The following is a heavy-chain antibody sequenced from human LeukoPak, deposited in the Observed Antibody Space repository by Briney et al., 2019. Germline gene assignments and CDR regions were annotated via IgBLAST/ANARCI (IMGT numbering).Heavy chain of an antibody. Sequence: ASVKVSCKASGYTFTSYYMHWVRQAPGQGLEWMGIINPSGGSTRYAQKFQGRVTMTTDTSTSTVYMELSSLRSDDTAVYYCARAMLLTYYYDSSGYYYSPYFDYWGQGTLVTVSS. D-gene: IGHD3-22*01. CDR2: INPSGGST. CDR1: GYTFTSYY. V-gene: IGHV1-46*01. J-gene: IGHJ4*02. CDR3: ARAMLLTYYYDSSGYYYSPYFDY.